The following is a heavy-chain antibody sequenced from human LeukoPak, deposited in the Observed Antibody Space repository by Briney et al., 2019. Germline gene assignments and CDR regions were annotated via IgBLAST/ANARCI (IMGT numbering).Heavy chain of an antibody. J-gene: IGHJ4*02. CDR2: ISSSSSYI. D-gene: IGHD3-22*01. CDR3: ARGNYCDSSGYSEY. Sequence: GGSLRLSCAASGFTFSSYSMNWVRQAPGKGLEWVSSISSSSSYIYYADSVRGRFTISRDNAKNSLYLQMNSLRAEDTAVYYCARGNYCDSSGYSEYWGQGTLVTVSS. CDR1: GFTFSSYS. V-gene: IGHV3-21*01.